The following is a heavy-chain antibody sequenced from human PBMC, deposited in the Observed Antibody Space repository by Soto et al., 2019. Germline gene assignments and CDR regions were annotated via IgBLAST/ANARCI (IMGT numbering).Heavy chain of an antibody. CDR2: LSVGNGDT. CDR3: ATSEGDCGGGSCYNYFYYYGMDV. J-gene: IGHJ6*02. D-gene: IGHD2-15*01. V-gene: IGHV1-3*01. CDR1: GDTRTDLS. Sequence: ASVNVSCKSSGDTRTDLSIHWVRQAPGQRPEWMGWLSVGNGDTKYSQKFQGRVTITRDTSARTAYMELSNLRSEDTAVYYCATSEGDCGGGSCYNYFYYYGMDVWGQGTTVTVSS.